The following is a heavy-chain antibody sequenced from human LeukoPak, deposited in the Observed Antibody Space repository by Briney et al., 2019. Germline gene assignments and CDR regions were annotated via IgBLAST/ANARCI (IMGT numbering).Heavy chain of an antibody. CDR2: INHSGST. CDR3: AGFLWFGELFTYYFDY. V-gene: IGHV4-34*01. CDR1: GGSFSGYY. Sequence: NASETLSLTCAVYGGSFSGYYWSWIRQPPGKGLEWIGEINHSGSTNYNPSLKSRVTISVDTSKNQFSLKLSSVTAAGTAVYYCAGFLWFGELFTYYFDYWGQGTLVTVSS. D-gene: IGHD3-10*01. J-gene: IGHJ4*02.